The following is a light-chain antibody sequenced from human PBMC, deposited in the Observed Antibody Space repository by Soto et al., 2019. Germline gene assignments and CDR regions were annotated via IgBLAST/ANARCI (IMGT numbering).Light chain of an antibody. CDR1: QGISSY. Sequence: DIQMTQSPSSLSASVGDRVTITCRASQGISSYLAWYQQKPGTVPEVLIYAASTLQSGVPSRFSGSGSGTDFTLTISSLQPEVVATYYCQRYNIAPRTFGQGTKVEIK. V-gene: IGKV1-27*01. CDR3: QRYNIAPRT. J-gene: IGKJ1*01. CDR2: AAS.